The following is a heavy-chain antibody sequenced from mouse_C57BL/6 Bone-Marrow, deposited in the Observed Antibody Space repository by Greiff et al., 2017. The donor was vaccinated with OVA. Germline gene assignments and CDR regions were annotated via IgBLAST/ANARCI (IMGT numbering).Heavy chain of an antibody. Sequence: DVKLVESEGGLVQPGSSMKLSCTASGFTFSDYYMAWVRQVPEKGLEWVANINYDGSSTYYLDSLKSRFIISRDNAKNILYLQMSRLKSEDTATYYCARGDYYGSSLDYWGQGTTLTVSS. CDR1: GFTFSDYY. J-gene: IGHJ2*01. V-gene: IGHV5-16*01. CDR2: INYDGSST. D-gene: IGHD1-1*01. CDR3: ARGDYYGSSLDY.